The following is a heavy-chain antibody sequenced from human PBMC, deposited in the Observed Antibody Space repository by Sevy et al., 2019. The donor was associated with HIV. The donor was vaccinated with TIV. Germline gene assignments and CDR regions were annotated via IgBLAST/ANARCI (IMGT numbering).Heavy chain of an antibody. J-gene: IGHJ4*02. CDR2: IYYSGST. V-gene: IGHV4-61*01. CDR1: GGSVSSGSYY. Sequence: SETLSLTCTVSGGSVSSGSYYWSWIRQPPGKGLEWIGYIYYSGSTNYNPSLKSRVTISVDTSKNQFSLKLGSVTAADTAVYYCAKRPYYYYNSDGHLVSSTDEADYWGQGTLVTVSS. D-gene: IGHD3-22*01. CDR3: AKRPYYYYNSDGHLVSSTDEADY.